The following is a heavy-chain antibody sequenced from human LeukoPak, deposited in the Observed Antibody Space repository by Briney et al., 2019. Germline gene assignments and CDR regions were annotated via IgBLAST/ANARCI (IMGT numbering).Heavy chain of an antibody. Sequence: PGGSLRLSCAASGFTFSSYAMSWVRQAPGKGLEWVSAISGSGGSTYYADSVKGRFTISRDNAKNSLYLQMNSLRAEDTAVYYCERRGETNAYAHDYWGQGTLVTVSS. CDR2: ISGSGGST. CDR1: GFTFSSYA. CDR3: ERRGETNAYAHDY. V-gene: IGHV3-23*01. J-gene: IGHJ4*02. D-gene: IGHD2-8*01.